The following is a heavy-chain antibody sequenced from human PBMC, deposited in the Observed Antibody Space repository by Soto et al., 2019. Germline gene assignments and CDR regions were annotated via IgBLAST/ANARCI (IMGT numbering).Heavy chain of an antibody. CDR1: GGSISSYY. V-gene: IGHV4-59*01. CDR3: ARLNYYDSTGTIDY. D-gene: IGHD3-22*01. J-gene: IGHJ4*02. Sequence: SETLSLTCTVSGGSISSYYWSWIRQPPGKGLEWIGYIYYSGSTNNNPSLKSRVTISVDTSKNQFSLKLSSVTAADTAMYYCARLNYYDSTGTIDYWGQGTLVTVSS. CDR2: IYYSGST.